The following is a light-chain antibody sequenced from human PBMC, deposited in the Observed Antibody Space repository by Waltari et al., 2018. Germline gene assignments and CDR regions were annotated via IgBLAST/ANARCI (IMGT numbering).Light chain of an antibody. CDR1: IIGLKP. J-gene: IGLJ2*01. CDR3: QLWHSSPHPLV. CDR2: DDG. V-gene: IGLV3-21*04. Sequence: SYVLTQPPSLSVAPGETARITCGGDIIGLKPVHWYQQKSGQAPVLVIYDDGDRPSGIPERFSASHSGNTATLTISRVEVGDEADYYCQLWHSSPHPLVFGGGTKLAVL.